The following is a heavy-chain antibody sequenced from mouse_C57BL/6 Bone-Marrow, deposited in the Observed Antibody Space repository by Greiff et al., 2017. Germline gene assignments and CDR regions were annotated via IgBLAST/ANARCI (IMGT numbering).Heavy chain of an antibody. Sequence: EVKLVESGEGLVTPGGSLKLSCAASGFTFSSYAMSWVRQTPETRLEWVAYISSGGDYIYYADTVKGRFTISRDNARNTLYLQMSSLKSEDTAMYYCTRGIFDYWGQGTTLTVSS. CDR3: TRGIFDY. CDR1: GFTFSSYA. CDR2: ISSGGDYI. V-gene: IGHV5-9-1*02. J-gene: IGHJ2*01.